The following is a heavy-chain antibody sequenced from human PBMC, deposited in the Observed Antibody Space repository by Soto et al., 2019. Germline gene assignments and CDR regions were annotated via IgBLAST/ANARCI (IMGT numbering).Heavy chain of an antibody. CDR1: GFSFTSYW. Sequence: EVQVVQSGAEVKKPGESLRISCKGSGFSFTSYWITWVRQMPGKGLEWMGRMDPSDSYTNYSPSFQGHVTISVDKSISTAYLQWSSLKAPDTAMYYCARQNYSGSGSWDPDYWGQGTLVTVSS. CDR2: MDPSDSYT. V-gene: IGHV5-10-1*01. J-gene: IGHJ4*02. CDR3: ARQNYSGSGSWDPDY. D-gene: IGHD3-10*01.